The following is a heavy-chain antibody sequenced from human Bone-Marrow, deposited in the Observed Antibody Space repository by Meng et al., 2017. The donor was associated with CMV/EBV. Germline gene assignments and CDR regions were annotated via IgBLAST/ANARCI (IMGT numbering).Heavy chain of an antibody. CDR1: GFTFSSYW. CDR2: IKQDGSEK. CDR3: VRDMIARNWFDP. Sequence: GGSLRLSCAASGFTFSSYWMSWVRQAPGKGLEWVANIKQDGSEKYYVDSVKGRFTISRDNAKNSLYLQMNSLRAEDTAVYYCVRDMIARNWFDPWGQGNRVTGAS. J-gene: IGHJ5*02. D-gene: IGHD3-22*01. V-gene: IGHV3-7*01.